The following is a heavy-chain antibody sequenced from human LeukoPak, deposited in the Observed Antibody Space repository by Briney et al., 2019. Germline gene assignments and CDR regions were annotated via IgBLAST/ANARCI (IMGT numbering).Heavy chain of an antibody. CDR3: ARADYSNYFDY. J-gene: IGHJ4*02. CDR1: GGSLSSGSYY. V-gene: IGHV4-39*07. CDR2: IYYGGST. Sequence: SETLSLTCTVSGGSLSSGSYYWGWIRQPPGKGLEWIGSIYYGGSTYYNPSLKSRVTISVDTSKNQFSLNLSSVTAADTAVYYCARADYSNYFDYWGQGTLVTVSS. D-gene: IGHD4-11*01.